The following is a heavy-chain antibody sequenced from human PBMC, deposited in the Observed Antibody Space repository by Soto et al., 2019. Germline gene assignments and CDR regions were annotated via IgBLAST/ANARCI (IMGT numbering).Heavy chain of an antibody. V-gene: IGHV3-74*01. J-gene: IGHJ6*02. CDR2: IDSDGSST. CDR3: ARGRPYGMDV. Sequence: EVQLVESGGGLVLPGGSLRVSCAASGFTFGSYWMNWVRQAPGKGLVWVSRIDSDGSSTTYADSVKGRFTTSRDNAKNTLYLQMSSLRVEDTAVYYCARGRPYGMDVWGQGTTVTVSS. CDR1: GFTFGSYW.